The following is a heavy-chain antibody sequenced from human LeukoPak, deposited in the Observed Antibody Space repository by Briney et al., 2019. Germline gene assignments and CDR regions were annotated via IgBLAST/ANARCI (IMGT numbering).Heavy chain of an antibody. CDR3: AKGNSGWYDY. D-gene: IGHD6-19*01. J-gene: IGHJ4*02. V-gene: IGHV3-23*01. CDR1: GFTFSSYA. Sequence: GGSLRLSCAASGFTFSSYAMSWVRQAPGKGLEWVSRISGSGGSTYYADSVKGRFTISRDNSKNTLYMQMNSLRAEDTAVYYCAKGNSGWYDYWGQGTLVTVYS. CDR2: ISGSGGST.